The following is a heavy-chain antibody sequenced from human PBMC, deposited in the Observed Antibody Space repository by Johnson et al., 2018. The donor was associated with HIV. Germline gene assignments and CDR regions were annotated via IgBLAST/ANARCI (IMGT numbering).Heavy chain of an antibody. V-gene: IGHV3-30*02. CDR1: GFTFSSYG. CDR2: IRYDGSNK. Sequence: QVQLVESGGGLVQPGGSLRLSCAASGFTFSSYGMHWVRQAPGKGLEWVAFIRYDGSNKYYADSVKGRFTISRDDSKNTLYLQMNSLKTEDTAVYYCTTGLPGATYDAFDIWGQGTMVTVSS. D-gene: IGHD5-12*01. J-gene: IGHJ3*02. CDR3: TTGLPGATYDAFDI.